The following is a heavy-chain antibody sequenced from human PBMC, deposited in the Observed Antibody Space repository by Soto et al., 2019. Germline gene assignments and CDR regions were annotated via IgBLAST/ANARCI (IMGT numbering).Heavy chain of an antibody. V-gene: IGHV4-34*01. CDR3: ARRLCSSTSCYAGEEY. CDR1: GGSFSGYY. Sequence: QMQLQQWGAGLLKPSETLSLTCAVYGGSFSGYYWSWIRQPPGKGLEWIGEINHSGSTNYNPSLKSRVTISVDTSKNQFSLKLSSVTAADTAVYYCARRLCSSTSCYAGEEYWGQGTLVTVSS. J-gene: IGHJ4*02. CDR2: INHSGST. D-gene: IGHD2-2*01.